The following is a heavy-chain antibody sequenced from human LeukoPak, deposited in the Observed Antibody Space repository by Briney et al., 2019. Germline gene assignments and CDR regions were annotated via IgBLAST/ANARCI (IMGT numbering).Heavy chain of an antibody. CDR2: IYYSGST. J-gene: IGHJ6*03. V-gene: IGHV4-59*01. Sequence: SETLSLTCTVSGGSISSYYWSWIRQTPGKGLEWIGYIYYSGSTNFNPSLKSRVTISVDTSKNQFSLKMSSVTAADTAVYFCARGGPPGYYCDYYMDVWGKGTTVTISS. CDR3: ARGGPPGYYCDYYMDV. CDR1: GGSISSYY.